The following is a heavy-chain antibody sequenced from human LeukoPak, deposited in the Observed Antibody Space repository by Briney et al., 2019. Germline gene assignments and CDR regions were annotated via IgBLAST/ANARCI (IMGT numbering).Heavy chain of an antibody. V-gene: IGHV3-30*18. Sequence: GRSLRLSCAASGFTFSSFGMHWVRQAPGKGLEWVAVMSYDGSDKYYADSVKGRFTISRDNSKNTLYLQMNSLRAEDTALYYCAKDYDILTGSMGLFDYWGQGTLVTVSS. D-gene: IGHD3-9*01. J-gene: IGHJ4*02. CDR2: MSYDGSDK. CDR1: GFTFSSFG. CDR3: AKDYDILTGSMGLFDY.